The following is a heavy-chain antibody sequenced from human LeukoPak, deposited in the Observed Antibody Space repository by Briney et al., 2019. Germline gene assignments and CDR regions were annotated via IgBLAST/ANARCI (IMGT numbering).Heavy chain of an antibody. CDR1: GDSISTYY. V-gene: IGHV4-4*09. D-gene: IGHD6-19*01. CDR3: AKTGRPNNSGWYRWFDP. Sequence: SDTLSLTCTVSGDSISTYYWSWIRQPPGKGLEWIGCICNSGGTNYDPSLKSRVTISVDTSKNQFSLNLSSVTAADTAVYYCAKTGRPNNSGWYRWFDPWGQGTLVTVSS. J-gene: IGHJ5*02. CDR2: ICNSGGT.